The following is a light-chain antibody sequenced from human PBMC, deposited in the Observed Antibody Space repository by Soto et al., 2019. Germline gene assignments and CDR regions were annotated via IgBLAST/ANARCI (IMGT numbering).Light chain of an antibody. J-gene: IGLJ1*01. CDR2: DDD. Sequence: QSVRTPPPSVSAAPGQRVTISCSRSSSNIGGNSVYWYQQLPGTAPKLLIYDDDKRPSGIPDRFSGSKSGTSATLGITGFQTGEQADYYCGSWDSSLSAYVFGTETKVTVL. CDR3: GSWDSSLSAYV. CDR1: SSNIGGNS. V-gene: IGLV1-51*01.